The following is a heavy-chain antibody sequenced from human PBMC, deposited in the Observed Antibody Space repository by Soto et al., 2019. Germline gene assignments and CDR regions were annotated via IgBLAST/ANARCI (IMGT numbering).Heavy chain of an antibody. Sequence: QVTLKESGPVXXXPTEXLTLTXXXSGFSXSXARMGVSWIRQPPGKALEWLAHIFSNDETAYSTSLKTRLTISKDTSKSQVVLTMANMDPVDTATYYCARTVAXXDLDYWGQGTLVTVSS. V-gene: IGHV2-26*01. CDR2: IFSNDET. CDR3: ARTVAXXDLDY. J-gene: IGHJ4*02. CDR1: GFSXSXARMG.